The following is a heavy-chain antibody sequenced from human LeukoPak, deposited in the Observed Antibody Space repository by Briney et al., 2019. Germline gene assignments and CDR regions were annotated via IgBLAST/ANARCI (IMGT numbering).Heavy chain of an antibody. D-gene: IGHD4-23*01. J-gene: IGHJ4*02. CDR1: GGSFTGRY. V-gene: IGHV4-59*11. CDR3: AREGRWGMKYYFDF. CDR2: IYHTGST. Sequence: KASEILSLTCNVSGGSFTGRYWSWVRQSPEKGLEWIGQIYHTGSTHYNPSLRSRFAISVDTSKNKFFLNVKSVTAADTAVYYCAREGRWGMKYYFDFWGQGTLVIVSS.